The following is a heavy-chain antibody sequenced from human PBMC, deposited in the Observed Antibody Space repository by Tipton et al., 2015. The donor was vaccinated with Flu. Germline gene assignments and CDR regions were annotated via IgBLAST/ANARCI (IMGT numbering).Heavy chain of an antibody. Sequence: TLSLTCAVSGYSISSGYYWGWIRQPPGKGLEWIGSVYHSGSTYYNPSLKSRVTISVDTSKNQFSLKLSSVTAADTAVYYCARDFAVAGHNWFDPWGQGTLVTVSS. CDR1: GYSISSGYY. CDR3: ARDFAVAGHNWFDP. J-gene: IGHJ5*02. D-gene: IGHD6-19*01. CDR2: VYHSGST. V-gene: IGHV4-38-2*02.